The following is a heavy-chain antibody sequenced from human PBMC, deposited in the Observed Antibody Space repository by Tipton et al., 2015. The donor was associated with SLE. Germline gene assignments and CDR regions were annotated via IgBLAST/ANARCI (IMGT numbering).Heavy chain of an antibody. V-gene: IGHV4-39*07. CDR2: IYYSGST. CDR1: GGSISSSSYY. Sequence: TLSLTCTVSGGSISSSSYYWGWIRQPPGKGLEWIGSIYYSGSTYYNPSLKSRVTISVDTSKNQFSLKLSSVTAADTAVYYCARDRTGGGVSYFDYWGQGTLVTVSS. D-gene: IGHD1-14*01. J-gene: IGHJ4*02. CDR3: ARDRTGGGVSYFDY.